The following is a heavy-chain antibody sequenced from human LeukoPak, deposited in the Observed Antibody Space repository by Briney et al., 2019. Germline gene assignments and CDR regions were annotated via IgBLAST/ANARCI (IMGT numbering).Heavy chain of an antibody. D-gene: IGHD5-18*01. V-gene: IGHV1-2*02. CDR2: INPNSGGT. J-gene: IGHJ3*02. Sequence: ASVKVSCKASGYTFTGYYMHWVRQAPGRGLEWMGWINPNSGGTNYAQKFRGRVTMTRDTSISTAYMELSRLRSDDTAVYYCARSIQLWHKDAFDIWGQGTMVTVSS. CDR3: ARSIQLWHKDAFDI. CDR1: GYTFTGYY.